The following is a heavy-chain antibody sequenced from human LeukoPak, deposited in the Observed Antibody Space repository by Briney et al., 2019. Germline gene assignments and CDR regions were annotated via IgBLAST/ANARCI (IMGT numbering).Heavy chain of an antibody. CDR3: ARALDSSSSRYQAFEE. D-gene: IGHD2-2*01. V-gene: IGHV3-7*01. CDR1: GFTFSNYW. Sequence: GGSLRLSCSASGFTFSNYWMSSVRQAPGKGLEWVANIKQDESEKYYVDSVKGRFTISRDNAKSSLYLQMNSLRAEDTAVYYCARALDSSSSRYQAFEEWGQGTLVTVSS. CDR2: IKQDESEK. J-gene: IGHJ4*02.